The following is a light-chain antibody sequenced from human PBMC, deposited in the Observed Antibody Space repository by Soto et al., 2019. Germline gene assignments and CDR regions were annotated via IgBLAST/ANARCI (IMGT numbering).Light chain of an antibody. CDR3: QQYGNSPIT. J-gene: IGKJ5*01. V-gene: IGKV3-20*01. CDR1: ERMYSAY. CDR2: CTS. Sequence: EVVLTQSPGTLSLSRGERATLSCRASERMYSAYLGWYQQKPGQAPRLLIYCTSSRATCSPDRFSGSGSGTDCTLTISRLEPEDFAVYYCQQYGNSPITFGQGTRLEIK.